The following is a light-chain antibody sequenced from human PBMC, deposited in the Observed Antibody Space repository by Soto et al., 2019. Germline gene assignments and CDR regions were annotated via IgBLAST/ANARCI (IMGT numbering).Light chain of an antibody. CDR1: QDVRTW. J-gene: IGKJ3*01. CDR2: AS. CDR3: QQVNDFPLT. Sequence: IQMAQSPSSVSASVGDKVTIACRASQDVRTWLAWYQQKPGKAPKLLIHASKLQSGVPSRSSGTGDGTDFTLTIDNLQPDDFATYYCQQVNDFPLTFGPGTRVDF. V-gene: IGKV1-12*01.